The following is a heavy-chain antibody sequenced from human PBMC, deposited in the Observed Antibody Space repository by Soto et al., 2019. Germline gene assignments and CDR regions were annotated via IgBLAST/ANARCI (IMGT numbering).Heavy chain of an antibody. V-gene: IGHV3-74*01. Sequence: VHLVESGGGLVQPGGSLRLSCEASGFNFSNHWMHWVRQPPAEGLEWVSRVTNDGKSKAYAESVKGRFAISRDNAKNTLSLQMQGLTAEDKAVDYCSRESGVGPGSRFDPGGQGTLVTVSS. CDR2: VTNDGKSK. CDR3: SRESGVGPGSRFDP. D-gene: IGHD2-8*01. J-gene: IGHJ5*02. CDR1: GFNFSNHW.